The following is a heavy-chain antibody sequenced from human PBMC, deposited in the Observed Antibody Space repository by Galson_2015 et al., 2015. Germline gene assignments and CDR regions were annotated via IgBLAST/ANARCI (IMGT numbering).Heavy chain of an antibody. CDR3: ARDFGEELLYFGKPIPGAYYGLDV. Sequence: SVKVSCKASGYTFGDYGFSWVRQAPGQGLEWMGWISAYSGKTNYAHSLRDRVTLTTDALSRTAYMEVRSLRSDDTAVYYCARDFGEELLYFGKPIPGAYYGLDVWGQGTTVIVSS. CDR2: ISAYSGKT. CDR1: GYTFGDYG. V-gene: IGHV1-18*04. D-gene: IGHD3-16*02. J-gene: IGHJ6*02.